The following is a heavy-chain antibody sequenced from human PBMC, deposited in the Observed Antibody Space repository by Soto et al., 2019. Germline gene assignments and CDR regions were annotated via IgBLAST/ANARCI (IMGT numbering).Heavy chain of an antibody. Sequence: PGGSLRLSCAASGFTFSGSVIHWVRQAPGKGLEWVAVISYDGSNKYYADSVKGRFTISRDNSKNTLYLQMNSLRAEDTAVYYCARDRIQLWFRLDYWGQGTLVTVS. CDR3: ARDRIQLWFRLDY. CDR1: GFTFSGSV. J-gene: IGHJ4*02. CDR2: ISYDGSNK. D-gene: IGHD5-18*01. V-gene: IGHV3-30-3*01.